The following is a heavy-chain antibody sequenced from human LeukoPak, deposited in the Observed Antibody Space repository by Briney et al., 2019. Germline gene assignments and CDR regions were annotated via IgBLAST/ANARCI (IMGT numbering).Heavy chain of an antibody. J-gene: IGHJ4*02. V-gene: IGHV4-39*01. D-gene: IGHD3-16*02. CDR1: GGSISSRNYY. CDR3: ARLTNYYDYVWGSYRYQVFDY. Sequence: SETLSLTCTVSGGSISSRNYYWGWIRQPPGKGLEWIGGVYYTGTTYSNPSLKSRVTISVDTSKNQFSLKLSSVTAADTAVYYCARLTNYYDYVWGSYRYQVFDYWGQGTLVTVSS. CDR2: VYYTGTT.